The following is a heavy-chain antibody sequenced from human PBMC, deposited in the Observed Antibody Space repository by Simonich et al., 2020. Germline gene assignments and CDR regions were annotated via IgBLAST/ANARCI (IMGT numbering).Heavy chain of an antibody. CDR1: GYTFTGYY. J-gene: IGHJ3*02. CDR2: NNPHSDGT. V-gene: IGHV1-2*02. CDR3: ARNGLVGILKAFDI. D-gene: IGHD2-21*01. Sequence: QVQLVQSGAEVKKPGASVKVSCKASGYTFTGYYMHWVRQAPGQGLEWMGVNNPHSDGTNHAQKFQGRVTMTRDTSISTAYMGLSRLRSDDTAVYYCARNGLVGILKAFDIWGQGTMVTVSS.